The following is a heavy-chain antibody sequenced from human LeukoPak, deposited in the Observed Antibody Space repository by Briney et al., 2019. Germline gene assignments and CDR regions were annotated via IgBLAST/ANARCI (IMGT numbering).Heavy chain of an antibody. J-gene: IGHJ4*02. CDR3: ATIYDFWSGFPAAESFDY. CDR2: MNHSGST. CDR1: GGSIRSSYYY. Sequence: SETLSLSCTVSGGSIRSSYYYWGWIRQPPGKGLEWIGEMNHSGSTNYNPSLKSRVTISVDTSKNQFSLKLSSVTAADTAVYYCATIYDFWSGFPAAESFDYWGQGTLVTVSS. D-gene: IGHD3/OR15-3a*01. V-gene: IGHV4-39*07.